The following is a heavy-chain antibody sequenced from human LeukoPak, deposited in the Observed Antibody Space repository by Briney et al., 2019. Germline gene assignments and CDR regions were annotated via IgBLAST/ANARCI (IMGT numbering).Heavy chain of an antibody. Sequence: ASVEVSCKASGYTFTGYYMHWVRQAPGQGLEWMGWINPNSGGTNYAQKFQGRVTMTRDTSISTAYMELSRLRSDDTAVYYCARGAPYYDFWSGYYYYMDVWGKGTTVTVSS. J-gene: IGHJ6*03. V-gene: IGHV1-2*02. CDR3: ARGAPYYDFWSGYYYYMDV. CDR1: GYTFTGYY. D-gene: IGHD3-3*01. CDR2: INPNSGGT.